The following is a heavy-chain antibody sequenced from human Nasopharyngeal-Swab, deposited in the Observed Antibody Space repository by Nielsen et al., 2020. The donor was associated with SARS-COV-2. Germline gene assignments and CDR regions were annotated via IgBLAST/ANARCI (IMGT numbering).Heavy chain of an antibody. D-gene: IGHD2-15*01. CDR3: ARGGLDIAVVRGDYSWFDT. V-gene: IGHV4-34*01. J-gene: IGHJ5*02. Sequence: SETLSLTCAVYGGSFSAYSWNWIRQAPGKGLEWIGEVNHSGSTTYNPSLTSRVTISVETSKNQFSLTLTSVTAADTAVYYCARGGLDIAVVRGDYSWFDTWGQGILVTVSS. CDR1: GGSFSAYS. CDR2: VNHSGST.